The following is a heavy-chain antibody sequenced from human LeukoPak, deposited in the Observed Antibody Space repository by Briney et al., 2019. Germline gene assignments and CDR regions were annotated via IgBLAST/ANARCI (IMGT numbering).Heavy chain of an antibody. CDR1: GFTFSSYW. J-gene: IGHJ1*01. CDR2: MNSDGGAT. Sequence: PGGSLRLSCAASGFTFSSYWMHWVRQAPGKGLEWVSRMNSDGGATNYADSVKSRFTIYRDNAKNTLWLQMNSLRAEDTAVYYCVRVGKCGGDCYWTDGYFHHWGQGTLVTVSS. CDR3: VRVGKCGGDCYWTDGYFHH. V-gene: IGHV3-74*01. D-gene: IGHD2-21*02.